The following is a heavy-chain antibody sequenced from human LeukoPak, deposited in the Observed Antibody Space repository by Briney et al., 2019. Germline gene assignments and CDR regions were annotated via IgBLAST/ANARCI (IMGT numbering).Heavy chain of an antibody. V-gene: IGHV3-74*01. J-gene: IGHJ4*02. CDR2: INSDGSST. D-gene: IGHD2-8*02. CDR1: GFTFSSYW. Sequence: GGSLRLSCAASGFTFSSYWMHWVRQAPGKGLVWVSRINSDGSSTSYADPVKGRFTISRDNAKNTLFLQMNSLRAEDTAVYTCAREGAVTGDFDYWGQGTLVTVSS. CDR3: AREGAVTGDFDY.